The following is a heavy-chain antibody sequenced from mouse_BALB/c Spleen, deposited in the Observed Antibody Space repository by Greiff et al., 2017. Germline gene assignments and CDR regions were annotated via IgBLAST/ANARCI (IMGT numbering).Heavy chain of an antibody. CDR3: ARGTDAMDY. V-gene: IGHV5-17*02. J-gene: IGHJ4*01. D-gene: IGHD3-3*01. Sequence: EVQGVESGGGLVQPGGSRKLSCAASGFTFSSFGMHWVRQAPEKGLEWVAYISSGSSTIYYADTVKGRFTISRDNPKNTLFLQMTSLRSEDTAMYYCARGTDAMDYWGQGTSVTVSS. CDR2: ISSGSSTI. CDR1: GFTFSSFG.